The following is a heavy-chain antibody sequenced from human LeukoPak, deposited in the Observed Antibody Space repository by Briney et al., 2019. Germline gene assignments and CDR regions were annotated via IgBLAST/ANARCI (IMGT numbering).Heavy chain of an antibody. CDR1: GYTFTSYY. D-gene: IGHD3-22*01. CDR2: INPSGGST. V-gene: IGHV1-46*01. Sequence: ASVKVSCKASGYTFTSYYMHWVRQAPGQGLEWMGIINPSGGSTSYAQKFQGRVTMTRDTSTSTAYMELSSLRSEDTAVYYCARGGYDSSGYYYDEFDYWGQGTLVTVSS. J-gene: IGHJ4*02. CDR3: ARGGYDSSGYYYDEFDY.